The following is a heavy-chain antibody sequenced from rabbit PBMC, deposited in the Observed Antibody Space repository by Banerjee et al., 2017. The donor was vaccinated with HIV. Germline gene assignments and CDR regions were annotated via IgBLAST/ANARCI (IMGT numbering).Heavy chain of an antibody. CDR3: VSGGYYSSGWHV. Sequence: QEQLVESGGGLVQPGGSLKLSCKASGFDFSSYGVSWVRQAPGKGLEWIGYIDPIFNSTYYASWVNGRFTISSHNAQKTLYLQLNSLTAADTATYFCVSGGYYSSGWHVGGPGTLVTV. D-gene: IGHD4-1*01. CDR1: GFDFSSYG. CDR2: IDPIFNST. J-gene: IGHJ2*01. V-gene: IGHV1S47*01.